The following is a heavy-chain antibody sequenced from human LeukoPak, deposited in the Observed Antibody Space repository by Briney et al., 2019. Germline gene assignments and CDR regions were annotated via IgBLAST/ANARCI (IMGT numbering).Heavy chain of an antibody. CDR2: ISGSGGST. Sequence: PGGSLRLSCAASGFTFSSYAMSWVRQAPGKGLEWVSAISGSGGSTYYADSVKGRFTISRDNSKNTLYLQMNSLRAEDTAVYYCAKGGVPYSSSSGFGYWGQGTLVTVSS. CDR1: GFTFSSYA. D-gene: IGHD6-6*01. V-gene: IGHV3-23*01. CDR3: AKGGVPYSSSSGFGY. J-gene: IGHJ4*02.